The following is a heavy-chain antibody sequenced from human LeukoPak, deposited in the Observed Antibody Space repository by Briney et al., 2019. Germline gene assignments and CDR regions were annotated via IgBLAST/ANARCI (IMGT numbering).Heavy chain of an antibody. Sequence: SVEVSCKASGGTFSSYAISWVRQAPGQGLEWMGGIIPIFGTANYAQKFQGRVTITADESTSTAYMELSSLRSEDTAVYYCASTYGSGSVTYYYYYMDVWGKGTTVTISS. CDR3: ASTYGSGSVTYYYYYMDV. D-gene: IGHD3-10*01. CDR2: IIPIFGTA. J-gene: IGHJ6*03. V-gene: IGHV1-69*13. CDR1: GGTFSSYA.